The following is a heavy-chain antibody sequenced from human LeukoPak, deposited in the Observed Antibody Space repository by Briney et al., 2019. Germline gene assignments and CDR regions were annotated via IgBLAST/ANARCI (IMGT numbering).Heavy chain of an antibody. V-gene: IGHV3-33*06. CDR1: GFTFSSYG. Sequence: PGGSLRLSCAASGFTFSSYGMHWVRQAPGKGLEWVAVIWYDGSNKYYADSVKGRFTISRDNSKNTLYLQMNSLRAEDTAVYYCAKRGTTYYYGSGSFYYMDVRGKGTTVTVSS. D-gene: IGHD3-10*01. J-gene: IGHJ6*03. CDR2: IWYDGSNK. CDR3: AKRGTTYYYGSGSFYYMDV.